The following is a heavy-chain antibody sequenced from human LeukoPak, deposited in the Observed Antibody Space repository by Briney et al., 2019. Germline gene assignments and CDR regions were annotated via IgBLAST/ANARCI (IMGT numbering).Heavy chain of an antibody. CDR1: GGSISSGGYY. CDR2: IYYSGST. CDR3: AREVDGLADDYVWGSYRHFDY. D-gene: IGHD3-16*02. Sequence: TLSLTCTVSGGSISSGGYYWSWIRQHPGKGLEWIGYIYYSGSTYYNPSLKSRVTISVDTSKNQFSLKLSSVTAADTAVYYCAREVDGLADDYVWGSYRHFDYWGQGTLVTVSS. V-gene: IGHV4-31*03. J-gene: IGHJ4*02.